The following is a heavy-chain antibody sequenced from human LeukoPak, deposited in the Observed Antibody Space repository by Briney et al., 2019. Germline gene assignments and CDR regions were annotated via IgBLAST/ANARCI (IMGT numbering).Heavy chain of an antibody. Sequence: AGGSLRLSCAASGFTFSYYGMSWVRQAPGKGLEWVSGFGHSGAITYADSVKGRFTISRDNSKNTLYLQMNRLRAEDTAVYFCARDRVTTPNDYWGQGTLVTVSS. J-gene: IGHJ4*02. CDR1: GFTFSYYG. V-gene: IGHV3-23*01. CDR3: ARDRVTTPNDY. D-gene: IGHD4-17*01. CDR2: FGHSGAIT.